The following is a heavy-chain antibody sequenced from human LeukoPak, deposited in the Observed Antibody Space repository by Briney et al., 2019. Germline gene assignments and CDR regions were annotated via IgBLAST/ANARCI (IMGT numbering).Heavy chain of an antibody. CDR1: GFTFSGYG. Sequence: PGGSLRLSCAASGFTFSGYGIHWVRQAPGKGLEWVAVISYDGSNKYYADSVKGRFTISRDNSKNTLYLRMNSLRVEDTAVYFCAKGGHGYSYVGELDYWGQGTLVTVSS. CDR2: ISYDGSNK. J-gene: IGHJ4*02. CDR3: AKGGHGYSYVGELDY. V-gene: IGHV3-30*18. D-gene: IGHD5-18*01.